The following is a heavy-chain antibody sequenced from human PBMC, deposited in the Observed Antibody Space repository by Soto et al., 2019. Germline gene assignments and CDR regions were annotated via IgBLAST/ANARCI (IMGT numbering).Heavy chain of an antibody. CDR2: IWYDGSNK. D-gene: IGHD2-15*01. CDR3: ARDPQHCSGGSCYLNWFDP. CDR1: GFTFSSYG. V-gene: IGHV3-33*01. J-gene: IGHJ5*02. Sequence: GGSLRLSCAASGFTFSSYGMHWVRQAPGKGLEWVAVIWYDGSNKYYADSVKGRFTISRDNSKNTLYLQMNSLRAEDTAVYYCARDPQHCSGGSCYLNWFDPWGQGTLVTVSS.